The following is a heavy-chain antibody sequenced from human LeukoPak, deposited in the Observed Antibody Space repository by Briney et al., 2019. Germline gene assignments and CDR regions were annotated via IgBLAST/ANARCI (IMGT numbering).Heavy chain of an antibody. V-gene: IGHV3-30*03. CDR2: ISYDGSNK. CDR3: ATQVISGYYPEKIDY. Sequence: GGSLRLSCAASGFTSSSYGMHWVRQAPGKGLEWVAVISYDGSNKYYADSVKGRFTISRDNSKNTLYLQMNSLRAEDTAVYYCATQVISGYYPEKIDYWGQGTLVTVSS. CDR1: GFTSSSYG. J-gene: IGHJ4*02. D-gene: IGHD3-22*01.